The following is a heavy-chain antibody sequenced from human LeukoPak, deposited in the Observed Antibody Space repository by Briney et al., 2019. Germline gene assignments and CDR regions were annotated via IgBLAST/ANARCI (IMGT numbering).Heavy chain of an antibody. V-gene: IGHV3-15*01. Sequence: PGGSLRLSCAASGFTFSNAWMTWVRQAPGKGLEWVGRIKSETDSGTTDYAAPVKGRFTISRDDSKTTLYLQMNSLKTEDTAVYYCATYYYDTSGYRRYFQNWGQGTLVTVSS. CDR1: GFTFSNAW. CDR3: ATYYYDTSGYRRYFQN. J-gene: IGHJ1*01. D-gene: IGHD3-22*01. CDR2: IKSETDSGTT.